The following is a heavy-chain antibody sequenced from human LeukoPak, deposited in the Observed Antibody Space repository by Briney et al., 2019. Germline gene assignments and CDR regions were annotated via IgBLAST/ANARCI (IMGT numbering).Heavy chain of an antibody. CDR1: GGSISSYY. CDR2: IYYSGST. J-gene: IGHJ4*02. D-gene: IGHD1-1*01. V-gene: IGHV4-59*01. Sequence: PSETLSLTCTVSGGSISSYYWSWIRQPPGKGLEWIGYIYYSGSTNYNPSLKSRVTISVDTSKNQFSLKLSSVTAADTAVYYCARGRNWITIDYWGQGTLVTVSS. CDR3: ARGRNWITIDY.